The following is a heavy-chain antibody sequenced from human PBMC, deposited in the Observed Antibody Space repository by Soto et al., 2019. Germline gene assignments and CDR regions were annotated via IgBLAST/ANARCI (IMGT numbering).Heavy chain of an antibody. V-gene: IGHV3-9*01. CDR2: ISWNSGSI. Sequence: PGGSLRLSCAASGFTFDDYAMHWVRQAPGKGLEWVSGISWNSGSIGYADSVRGRFTISRDNAKNSLYLQMNSLRAEDTALYYCAKDLSITIFGVVITTGMDVWGKGTTVTVSS. CDR1: GFTFDDYA. CDR3: AKDLSITIFGVVITTGMDV. J-gene: IGHJ6*04. D-gene: IGHD3-3*01.